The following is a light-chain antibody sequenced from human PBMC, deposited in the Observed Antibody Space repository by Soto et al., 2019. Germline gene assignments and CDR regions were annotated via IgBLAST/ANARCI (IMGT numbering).Light chain of an antibody. Sequence: QSALTQPPSASGSPGQSVSISSTGTSSDVGAYNYVSWYQQYPGKAPKLMIYEVTKRPSGVPDRFSGSKSGNTASLTVSGLQAEDEADYYCTSYVGNNIWVFGGGTKVTVL. CDR3: TSYVGNNIWV. CDR2: EVT. V-gene: IGLV2-8*01. CDR1: SSDVGAYNY. J-gene: IGLJ3*02.